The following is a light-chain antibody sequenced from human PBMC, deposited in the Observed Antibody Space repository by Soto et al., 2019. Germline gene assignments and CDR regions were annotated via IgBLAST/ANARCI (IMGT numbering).Light chain of an antibody. CDR2: DAS. CDR1: QSISDY. J-gene: IGKJ4*01. Sequence: EVVLTQSPATLSLSPGERATLSCRASQSISDYLAWYQQKPGQAPRLLIYDASNRATGIPARFSGSGSGTDFSLTIISLEPEESAVYYCQQGSNWPPGSFGGGTKVEIK. V-gene: IGKV3-11*01. CDR3: QQGSNWPPGS.